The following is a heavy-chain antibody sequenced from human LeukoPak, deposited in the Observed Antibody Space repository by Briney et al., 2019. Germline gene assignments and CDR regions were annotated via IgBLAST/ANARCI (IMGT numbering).Heavy chain of an antibody. D-gene: IGHD1-20*01. Sequence: SETLSLTCTVSGGSISSYYWSWIRQPPGKGLEWIGYIYYSGSTNHNPSLKSRVTISVDTSKNQFSLKLSSVTAADTAVYYCARVITGTYDAFDIWGQGTMVTVSS. CDR2: IYYSGST. CDR3: ARVITGTYDAFDI. CDR1: GGSISSYY. V-gene: IGHV4-59*01. J-gene: IGHJ3*02.